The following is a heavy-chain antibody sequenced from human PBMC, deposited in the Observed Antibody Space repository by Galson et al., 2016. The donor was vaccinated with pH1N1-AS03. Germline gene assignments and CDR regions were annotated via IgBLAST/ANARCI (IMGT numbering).Heavy chain of an antibody. J-gene: IGHJ4*02. Sequence: SVKVSCKAHGGTFITYALSWVLQAPGQGLEWMGGIIPVFGTPNYAQQFHGRVTIMADKSTTTAYMELSSLRSEDTAVYYCARGQFDYDSSGYYSYWGQGTLGTVSS. V-gene: IGHV1-69*06. D-gene: IGHD3-22*01. CDR1: GGTFITYA. CDR3: ARGQFDYDSSGYYSY. CDR2: IIPVFGTP.